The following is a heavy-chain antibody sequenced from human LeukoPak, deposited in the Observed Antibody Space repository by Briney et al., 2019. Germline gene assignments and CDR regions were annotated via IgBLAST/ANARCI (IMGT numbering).Heavy chain of an antibody. CDR2: ISWNSGSI. V-gene: IGHV3-9*01. CDR3: AKAVAGTIWYFDY. Sequence: YAMHWVRQAPGKGLEWVSGISWNSGSIGYADSVKGRFTISRDDAKNSLYLHLNSLRAEDTALYYCAKAVAGTIWYFDYWGQGTLVTVSS. J-gene: IGHJ4*02. D-gene: IGHD6-19*01. CDR1: YA.